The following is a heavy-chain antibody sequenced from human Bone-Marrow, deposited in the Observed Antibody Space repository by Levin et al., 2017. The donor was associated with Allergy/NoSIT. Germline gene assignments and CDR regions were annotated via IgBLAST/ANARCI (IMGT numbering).Heavy chain of an antibody. CDR2: IYHNAAT. CDR3: ARLWGGSYGTKIEY. D-gene: IGHD1-26*01. V-gene: IGHV4-38-2*01. J-gene: IGHJ4*02. CDR1: GSSITSGYH. Sequence: SETLSLTCAVSGSSITSGYHWGWIRLLPGKGLEWIASIYHNAATFYNPSLESRLSISLDPSKNQFSLKMSSVTAADTAFYYCARLWGGSYGTKIEYWGQGTLVTVSS.